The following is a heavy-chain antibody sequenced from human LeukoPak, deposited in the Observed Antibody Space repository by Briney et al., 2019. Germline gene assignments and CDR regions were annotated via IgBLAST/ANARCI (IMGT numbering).Heavy chain of an antibody. V-gene: IGHV1-24*01. Sequence: GASVKVSCKVSGYTLTELSMHWVRQAPGKGLEWMGGFGPEDGETIYAQKFQGRVTMTEDTSTDTAYMELSSLRSEDTAVYYCATDTVTRGDDAFDIWGQGTMVTVSS. D-gene: IGHD4-17*01. CDR2: FGPEDGET. J-gene: IGHJ3*02. CDR3: ATDTVTRGDDAFDI. CDR1: GYTLTELS.